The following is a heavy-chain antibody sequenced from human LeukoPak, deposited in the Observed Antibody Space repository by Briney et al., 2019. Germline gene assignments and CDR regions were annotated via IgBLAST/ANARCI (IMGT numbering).Heavy chain of an antibody. CDR3: ARDLSKGELFGFGY. Sequence: SETLSLTCTVSGGSISSGGYYWRWIRQHPGKGLEWIGYIYYSGSTYYNPSLKSRVTISVDTSKNQFSLKLSSVTAADTAVYYCARDLSKGELFGFGYWGQGTLVTVSS. D-gene: IGHD3-10*01. CDR2: IYYSGST. CDR1: GGSISSGGYY. J-gene: IGHJ4*02. V-gene: IGHV4-31*03.